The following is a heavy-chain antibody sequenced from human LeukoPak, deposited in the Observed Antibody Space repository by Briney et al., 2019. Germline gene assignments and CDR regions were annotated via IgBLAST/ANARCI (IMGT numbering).Heavy chain of an antibody. CDR1: GFTFSSYA. Sequence: PGGSLRLSCAASGFTFSSYAMSWVRQAPGKGLEWVSAISGSGGSTYYADSVKGRFTISRDNSKNTLYLQMNSLRAEDTAVYYCAKGIEYQLSRSWFDSWGQGTLVTVSS. CDR2: ISGSGGST. J-gene: IGHJ5*01. CDR3: AKGIEYQLSRSWFDS. D-gene: IGHD2-2*01. V-gene: IGHV3-23*01.